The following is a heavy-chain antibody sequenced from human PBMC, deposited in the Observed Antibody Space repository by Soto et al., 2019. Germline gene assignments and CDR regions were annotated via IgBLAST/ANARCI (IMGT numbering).Heavy chain of an antibody. CDR3: ARDRGYSGYEYYYYGMDV. D-gene: IGHD5-12*01. CDR2: INPNSGGT. V-gene: IGHV1-2*04. Sequence: GASLKVSCKASGYTFTGYYMHWVRQAPGQGLEWMGWINPNSGGTNYAQKFQGWVTMTRDTSISTAYMELSRLRSDDTAVYYCARDRGYSGYEYYYYGMDVWGQGTTVTVSS. J-gene: IGHJ6*02. CDR1: GYTFTGYY.